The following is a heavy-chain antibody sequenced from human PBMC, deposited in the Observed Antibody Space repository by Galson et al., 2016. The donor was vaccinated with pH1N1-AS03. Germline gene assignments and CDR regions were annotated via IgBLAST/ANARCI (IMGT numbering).Heavy chain of an antibody. CDR3: AKEGDEGAFDC. V-gene: IGHV3-23*01. CDR1: GFTFKNYA. J-gene: IGHJ4*02. CDR2: ISGIGTST. Sequence: SLRLSCAASGFTFKNYAMSWVRQAPGKGLEWVSVISGIGTSTHYAASVKGRFSISRDNARNTLSLQMDGLRAEDTALYYCAKEGDEGAFDCWGQGTLVTVSP.